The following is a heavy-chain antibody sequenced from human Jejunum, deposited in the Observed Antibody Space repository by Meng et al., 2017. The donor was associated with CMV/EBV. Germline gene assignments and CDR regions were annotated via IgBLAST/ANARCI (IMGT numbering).Heavy chain of an antibody. Sequence: SRITFKNVGVRWVRQAPGKGLELVASLGGGGGIPYYADSVKGRFTISNDNSQNTSYLQMNSLRVEDTALYYCVKNRGQVLAYGMDVWGQGTTVTVSS. CDR1: RITFKNVG. D-gene: IGHD2-8*01. V-gene: IGHV3-23*01. J-gene: IGHJ6*02. CDR2: LGGGGGIP. CDR3: VKNRGQVLAYGMDV.